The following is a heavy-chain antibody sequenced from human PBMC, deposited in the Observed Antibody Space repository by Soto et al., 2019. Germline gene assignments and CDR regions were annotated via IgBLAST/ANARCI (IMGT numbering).Heavy chain of an antibody. V-gene: IGHV1-69*01. CDR3: TRGITLIRGVIPPGCYYGMDV. CDR1: GGTFSSYA. J-gene: IGHJ6*02. D-gene: IGHD3-10*01. CDR2: FNPIFETA. Sequence: QVQLVQSGAEVKKPGSSVKVSCKASGGTFSSYAISWVRQAPGQGLEWMGGFNPIFETANYAQKFQGRVTITADESTNTAYMELSSLRSEDTAVYYCTRGITLIRGVIPPGCYYGMDVWGQGTTVAVSS.